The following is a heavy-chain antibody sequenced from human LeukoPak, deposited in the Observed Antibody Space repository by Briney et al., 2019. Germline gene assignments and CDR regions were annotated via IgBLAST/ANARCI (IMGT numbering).Heavy chain of an antibody. CDR2: VYYSGST. J-gene: IGHJ3*01. CDR3: ARRLVNYRAFDV. CDR1: AVSISTTPAY. V-gene: IGHV4-39*01. Sequence: PPQTLSLTCTVPAVSISTTPAYRGWIRQSPGAGLEWIGNVYYSGSTYYNPSLKSRVTVSVDTSKNQFSLKLSSVTAADTAVYYCARRLVNYRAFDVWGQGTMVTV. D-gene: IGHD3-22*01.